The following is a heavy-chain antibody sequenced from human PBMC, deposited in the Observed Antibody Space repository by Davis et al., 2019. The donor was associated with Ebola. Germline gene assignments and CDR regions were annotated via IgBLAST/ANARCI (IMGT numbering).Heavy chain of an antibody. D-gene: IGHD4-11*01. CDR2: ISSDGGIT. V-gene: IGHV3-74*01. Sequence: GESLKISCAASGFTFSRYWMHWVRQAPGKGLVYVSRISSDGGITSYADSVKGRFTISRDNAKNSLYLQMNSLRAEDTAVYYCVTTPTDFDPWGQGTLVTVSS. J-gene: IGHJ5*02. CDR3: VTTPTDFDP. CDR1: GFTFSRYW.